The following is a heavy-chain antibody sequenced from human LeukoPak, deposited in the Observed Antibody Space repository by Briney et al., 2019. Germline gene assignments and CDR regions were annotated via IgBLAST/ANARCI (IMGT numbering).Heavy chain of an antibody. CDR3: ARGGSYLSAFDI. V-gene: IGHV3-30*03. Sequence: GGSLRLSCAPSGFTFSSYGMHWVRQAPGKGLEWVTVISYDVGNKYYADSVKGRFTISRDNSKNTLYLQMNSLRAEDTAVYYCARGGSYLSAFDIWGQGTMVTVSS. CDR2: ISYDVGNK. J-gene: IGHJ3*02. D-gene: IGHD1-26*01. CDR1: GFTFSSYG.